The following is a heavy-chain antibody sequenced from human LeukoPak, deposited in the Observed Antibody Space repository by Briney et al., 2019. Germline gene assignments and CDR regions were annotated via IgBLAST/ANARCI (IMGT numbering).Heavy chain of an antibody. CDR2: INPSGGST. Sequence: ASVKVSCKASGYTFTRYYIHWVRQAPGQGLEWMGTINPSGGSTSYAQKFQGRLTVTRDMSTSTVYMELSSLGSEDTAVYYCAREFVSGSYADLFQYFDYWGQGTLVTVSS. CDR3: AREFVSGSYADLFQYFDY. J-gene: IGHJ4*02. D-gene: IGHD1-26*01. CDR1: GYTFTRYY. V-gene: IGHV1-46*01.